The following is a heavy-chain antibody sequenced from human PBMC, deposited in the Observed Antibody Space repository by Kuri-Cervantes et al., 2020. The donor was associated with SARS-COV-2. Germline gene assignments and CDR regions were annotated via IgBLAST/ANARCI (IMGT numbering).Heavy chain of an antibody. Sequence: GGSLRLSCAASGFTFSSYAMHWVRQAPGKGLEWVAVISYDGSNKYYADSVKGRFTISRDNSRNTLYLQMNSLRAEDTAVYYCARRGAFDNSAPNTFDIWGQGTVVTVSS. CDR2: ISYDGSNK. V-gene: IGHV3-30-3*01. D-gene: IGHD4/OR15-4a*01. CDR1: GFTFSSYA. CDR3: ARRGAFDNSAPNTFDI. J-gene: IGHJ3*02.